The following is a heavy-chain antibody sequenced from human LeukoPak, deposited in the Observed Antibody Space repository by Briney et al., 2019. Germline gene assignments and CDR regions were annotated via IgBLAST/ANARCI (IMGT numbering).Heavy chain of an antibody. CDR2: ISYTGST. CDR1: GGSLSSYY. J-gene: IGHJ4*02. D-gene: IGHD4-23*01. CDR3: ARGSGGNTSLAKRFDY. Sequence: PSETLSLTCTVSGGSLSSYYVSWIRQPPGKGLEWIGYISYTGSTDYSPSLKSRVTISVDMSKNQFSLKVSSVTAADTAVYYCARGSGGNTSLAKRFDYWGQGTLVTVSS. V-gene: IGHV4-59*01.